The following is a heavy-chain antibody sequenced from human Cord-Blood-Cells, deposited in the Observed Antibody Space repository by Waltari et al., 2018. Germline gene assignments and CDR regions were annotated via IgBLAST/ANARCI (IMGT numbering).Heavy chain of an antibody. CDR3: ARGRDSSGYYDY. V-gene: IGHV4-34*01. J-gene: IGHJ4*02. D-gene: IGHD3-22*01. CDR2: INHSGST. Sequence: QVQLQPWGAGLLKPSEHLSLTCAAYGGSFSGYYLSWIRQPPGKGLEWIGEINHSGSTNYNPSLKSRVTISVDTSKNQFSLKLSSVTAADTAVYYCARGRDSSGYYDYWGQGTLVTVSS. CDR1: GGSFSGYY.